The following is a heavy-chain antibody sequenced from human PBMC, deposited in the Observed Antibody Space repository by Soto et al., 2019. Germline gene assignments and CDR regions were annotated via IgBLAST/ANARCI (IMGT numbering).Heavy chain of an antibody. D-gene: IGHD3-3*01. CDR1: GGSISSGGYY. Sequence: QVQLQESGPGLVKPSQTLSLTCTVSGGSISSGGYYWSWIRQHPGKGLEWIGYIYYSGSTYYNPSLKSRVTISVDTSKNQFSLKLRSVTAADTAVYYCAREERFLEWLRIDYWGQGTLVTVSS. J-gene: IGHJ4*02. CDR3: AREERFLEWLRIDY. V-gene: IGHV4-31*03. CDR2: IYYSGST.